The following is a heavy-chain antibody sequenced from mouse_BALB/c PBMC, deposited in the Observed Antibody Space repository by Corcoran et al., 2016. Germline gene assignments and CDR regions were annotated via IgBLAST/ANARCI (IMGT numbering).Heavy chain of an antibody. J-gene: IGHJ4*01. CDR2: IYPGRGNT. CDR3: ARRLLRLDGMDY. D-gene: IGHD1-2*01. CDR1: GYTFTDYY. Sequence: QIQLQQSGPELVKPGASVKISCKASGYTFTDYYINWVKQQPGQGLEWIGWIYPGRGNTKYNEQFKGKATLTVATSSSTAYMQLSSLPAEDTAGYFGARRLLRLDGMDYWGQGTSVTVSA. V-gene: IGHV1-84*02.